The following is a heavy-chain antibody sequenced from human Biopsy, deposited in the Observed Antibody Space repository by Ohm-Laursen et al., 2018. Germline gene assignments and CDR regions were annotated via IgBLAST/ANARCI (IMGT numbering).Heavy chain of an antibody. CDR1: GYTFTSYE. D-gene: IGHD3-10*01. J-gene: IGHJ4*02. CDR2: MNPNSGNT. CDR3: ARGRNPVWFGEDLDY. Sequence: SSVKVSCKASGYTFTSYEINWVRQATGQGLEWMGWMNPNSGNTGYAQKFQGRVTMTRNTSISTAYMEVSSLRSEDTAVYYCARGRNPVWFGEDLDYWGQGTPVTVSS. V-gene: IGHV1-8*01.